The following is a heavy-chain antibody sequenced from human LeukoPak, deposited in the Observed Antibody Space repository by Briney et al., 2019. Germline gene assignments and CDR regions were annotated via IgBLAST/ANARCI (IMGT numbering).Heavy chain of an antibody. V-gene: IGHV4-38-2*02. CDR2: LHHSATA. CDR3: AIDRSGYYSVDY. Sequence: SSETLSLTCTVSGFSFSSVYFWGWIRQPPGKGLEWIAILHHSATAYYEPSLMNRVTMSVDPSKSQFSLRLNSVTAADTAVYYCAIDRSGYYSVDYWGQGILVTVSS. D-gene: IGHD3-22*01. J-gene: IGHJ4*02. CDR1: GFSFSSVYF.